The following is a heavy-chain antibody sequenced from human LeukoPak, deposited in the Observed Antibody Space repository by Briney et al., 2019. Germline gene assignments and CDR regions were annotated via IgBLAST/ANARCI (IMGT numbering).Heavy chain of an antibody. Sequence: SETLSLTCAVYGGSFSGYYRSWIRQPPGKGLEWIGEINHSGSINYNPSLKSRVTISVDTSKNQFSLKLSSVTAADTAVYYCARARIAAVGKYFQHWGQGTLVTVSS. CDR1: GGSFSGYY. D-gene: IGHD6-13*01. CDR3: ARARIAAVGKYFQH. J-gene: IGHJ1*01. CDR2: INHSGSI. V-gene: IGHV4-34*01.